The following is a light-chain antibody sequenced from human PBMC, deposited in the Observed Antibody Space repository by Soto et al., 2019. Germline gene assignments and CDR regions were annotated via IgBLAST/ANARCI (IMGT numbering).Light chain of an antibody. Sequence: QSALTQPPSVSGSPGQSVTISCTGTSSDVGDYNFVSWYQQHPDKAPKLVIYDVSKRPSGVPDRFSGSKFGNTASLTISGLQVDDEADYYCCSYAGSYTYVFGTGTKLTVL. CDR1: SSDVGDYNF. CDR3: CSYAGSYTYV. J-gene: IGLJ1*01. CDR2: DVS. V-gene: IGLV2-11*01.